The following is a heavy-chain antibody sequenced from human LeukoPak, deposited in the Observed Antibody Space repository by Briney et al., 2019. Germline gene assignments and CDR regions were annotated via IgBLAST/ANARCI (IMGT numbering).Heavy chain of an antibody. D-gene: IGHD5-12*01. J-gene: IGHJ5*02. CDR1: GGSISSSSYY. CDR2: IYYSGST. V-gene: IGHV4-39*07. CDR3: AREGGWLRFVLRS. Sequence: SETLSLTCTVSGGSISSSSYYWGWIRQPPGKGLEWIGSIYYSGSTYYNPSLKSRVTISVDTSKNQFSLKLSSVTAAGTAVYYCAREGGWLRFVLRSWGQGTLVTVSS.